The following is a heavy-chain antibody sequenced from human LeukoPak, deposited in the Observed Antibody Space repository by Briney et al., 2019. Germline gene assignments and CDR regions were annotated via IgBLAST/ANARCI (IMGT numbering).Heavy chain of an antibody. D-gene: IGHD2-15*01. Sequence: SETLSLTCTVSGGSISNNYYWGWIRQPPGKGLEWIGSIHYSGSTYYNPSLQSRVTISIDASKNQFSLKLRFVTAADTAVYYCARVRCSGGSCPYYYYYYYMDVWGKGTTVTVSS. V-gene: IGHV4-39*07. CDR1: GGSISNNYY. CDR2: IHYSGST. J-gene: IGHJ6*03. CDR3: ARVRCSGGSCPYYYYYYYMDV.